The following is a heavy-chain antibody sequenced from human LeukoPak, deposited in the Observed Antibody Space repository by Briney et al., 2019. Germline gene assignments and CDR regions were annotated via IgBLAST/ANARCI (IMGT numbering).Heavy chain of an antibody. D-gene: IGHD5-18*01. J-gene: IGHJ4*02. CDR1: GGSISSYY. CDR3: ARDVGGYNYGYSLDY. Sequence: SETLSLTCTVSGGSISSYYWNWIRQPAGKGLEWIGRIYTSGSTSYNSSLKSRVTMSVDTSKNQFSLKLSSVTAADTAVYYCARDVGGYNYGYSLDYRGQGTLVSVSS. V-gene: IGHV4-4*07. CDR2: IYTSGST.